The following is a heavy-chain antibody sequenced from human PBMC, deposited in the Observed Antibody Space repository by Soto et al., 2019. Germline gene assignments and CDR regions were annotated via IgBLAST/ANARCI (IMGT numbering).Heavy chain of an antibody. V-gene: IGHV4-30-4*01. CDR3: ANYNYVWGSCHPPRFDY. Sequence: QVQLQESGPGLVKPSQTLSLTCTVSGGSVSSVDHYWTWIRQPPGKGLEGIGYIDYSRSTYYNPSLKSRLTISVDTSKNQFSLKLTSVTAADTAVYYCANYNYVWGSCHPPRFDYWGQGTLVNVSP. D-gene: IGHD3-16*01. CDR2: IDYSRST. J-gene: IGHJ4*02. CDR1: GGSVSSVDHY.